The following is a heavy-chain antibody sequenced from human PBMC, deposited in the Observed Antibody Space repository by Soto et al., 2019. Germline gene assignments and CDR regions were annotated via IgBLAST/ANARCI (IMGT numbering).Heavy chain of an antibody. CDR1: GYSFISYW. J-gene: IGHJ3*02. CDR3: ARAHISGWPDAFDI. Sequence: GESLKISCKGSGYSFISYWIGWLRQMPGKGLEWMGIIYPRDSDTRYSPSFQGKVTVSTDKSISTAYLQWSSLKASDTAMYYCARAHISGWPDAFDIWGQGTMVTVSS. V-gene: IGHV5-51*01. CDR2: IYPRDSDT. D-gene: IGHD6-19*01.